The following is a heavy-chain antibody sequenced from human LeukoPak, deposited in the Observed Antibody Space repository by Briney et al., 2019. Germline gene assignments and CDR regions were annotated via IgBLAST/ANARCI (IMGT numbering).Heavy chain of an antibody. Sequence: GGSLRLSCAASGFTFSSYAMSWVRQAPGKGLEWVSGISGRDGSTYDADSVKGRFTISRDNSKNTLYLQMNSLRAEDTAGYYCARPGGTSWYWGQGTLVTVSS. D-gene: IGHD1-14*01. CDR2: ISGRDGST. CDR3: ARPGGTSWY. CDR1: GFTFSSYA. J-gene: IGHJ4*02. V-gene: IGHV3-23*01.